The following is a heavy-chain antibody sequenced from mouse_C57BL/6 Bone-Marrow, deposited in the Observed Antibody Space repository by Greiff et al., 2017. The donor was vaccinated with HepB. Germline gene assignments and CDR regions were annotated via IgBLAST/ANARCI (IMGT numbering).Heavy chain of an antibody. Sequence: EVHLVESGGGLVQPGGSLKLSCAASGFTFSDYYMYWVRQTPEKRLEWVAYISNGGGSTYYPDTVKGRFTISRDNAKNTLYLQMSRLKSEDTAMYYSARQEYYGSSWYFDVWGTGTTVTVSS. CDR3: ARQEYYGSSWYFDV. D-gene: IGHD1-1*01. V-gene: IGHV5-12*01. CDR1: GFTFSDYY. J-gene: IGHJ1*03. CDR2: ISNGGGST.